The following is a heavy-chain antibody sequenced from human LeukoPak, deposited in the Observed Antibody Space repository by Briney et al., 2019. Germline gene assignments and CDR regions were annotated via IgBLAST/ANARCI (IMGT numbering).Heavy chain of an antibody. Sequence: PGGSLRLSCAASGFTFDDYAMHWVRQAPGKGLEWVSGISWNSGSIGYADSVKGRFTISRDNAKNSLYLQINSLRAEDMALYYCAKDIGRYCSGGSCYDYWGQGTLVTVSS. D-gene: IGHD2-15*01. J-gene: IGHJ4*02. CDR1: GFTFDDYA. CDR2: ISWNSGSI. CDR3: AKDIGRYCSGGSCYDY. V-gene: IGHV3-9*03.